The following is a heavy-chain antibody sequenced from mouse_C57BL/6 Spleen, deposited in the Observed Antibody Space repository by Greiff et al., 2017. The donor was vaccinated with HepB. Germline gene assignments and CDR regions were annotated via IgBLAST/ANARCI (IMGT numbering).Heavy chain of an antibody. CDR3: EKDGSESYFDY. CDR2: IYPGDGDT. V-gene: IGHV1-82*01. CDR1: GYAFSSYW. Sequence: VQLQQSGPELVKPGASVKISCKASGYAFSSYWMNWVKQRPGKGLEWIGRIYPGDGDTNYNGKFKGKATLTANKSSSTAYLQLSSLTSEDSAVYFCEKDGSESYFDYWGQGTTLTVSS. J-gene: IGHJ2*01. D-gene: IGHD1-1*01.